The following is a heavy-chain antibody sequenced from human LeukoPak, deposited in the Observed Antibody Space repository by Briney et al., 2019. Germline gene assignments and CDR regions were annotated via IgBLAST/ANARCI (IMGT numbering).Heavy chain of an antibody. J-gene: IGHJ6*02. CDR2: TIPIYGTA. CDR1: GGTFNKYA. Sequence: GASVKVSCKASGGTFNKYAINWVRQAPGQGLEWVGGTIPIYGTAHYAQKFQGRVTITADESTSTGYMELSSLRSEDTAVYYCARARDRNYYFHGVDVWGQGTTVTVSS. D-gene: IGHD2-21*02. CDR3: ARARDRNYYFHGVDV. V-gene: IGHV1-69*13.